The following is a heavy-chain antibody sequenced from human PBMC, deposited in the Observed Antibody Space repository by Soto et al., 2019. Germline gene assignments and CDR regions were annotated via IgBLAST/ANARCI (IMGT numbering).Heavy chain of an antibody. Sequence: HGESLKISCEGSGYSFTSYWIGWVRQMPGKGLEWMGIIYPGDSDTRYSPSFQGQVTISADKSISTAYLQWSSLKASDTAMYYCARRRLPTMIASGWFDPWGQGTLVTVSS. V-gene: IGHV5-51*01. CDR1: GYSFTSYW. D-gene: IGHD3-22*01. CDR2: IYPGDSDT. J-gene: IGHJ5*02. CDR3: ARRRLPTMIASGWFDP.